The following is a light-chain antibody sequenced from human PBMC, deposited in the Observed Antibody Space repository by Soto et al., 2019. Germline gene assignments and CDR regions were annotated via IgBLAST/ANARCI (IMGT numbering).Light chain of an antibody. CDR2: EVT. CDR1: SSDVGGHNF. J-gene: IGLJ2*01. V-gene: IGLV2-8*01. CDR3: SAYAGNNNPVI. Sequence: QSALTQPPSASGSPGQSVTISCTGTSSDVGGHNFVSWYQQHPGKAPKFLIYEVTKRPSGVPDRFSGSKSGITASLTVSGLQADDEAYYYCSAYAGNNNPVIFGGGTQLPVL.